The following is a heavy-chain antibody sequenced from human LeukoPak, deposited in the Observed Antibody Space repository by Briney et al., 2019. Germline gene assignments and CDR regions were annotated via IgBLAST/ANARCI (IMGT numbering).Heavy chain of an antibody. J-gene: IGHJ4*02. CDR1: GGSISSSSYY. D-gene: IGHD6-13*01. Sequence: SETLSLTCTVSGGSISSSSYYWGWIRQPPGKGLEWIGSIYYSGSTYYNPSLKSRVTISVDTSKNQFSLKLSSVTAADTAVYYCANTEQLGPSRWGQGTLVTVSS. CDR2: IYYSGST. CDR3: ANTEQLGPSR. V-gene: IGHV4-39*07.